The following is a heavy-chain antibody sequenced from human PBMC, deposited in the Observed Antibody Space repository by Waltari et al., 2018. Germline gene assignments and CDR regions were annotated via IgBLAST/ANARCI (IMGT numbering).Heavy chain of an antibody. V-gene: IGHV4-38-2*01. CDR1: GYSISSGYY. Sequence: QVQLQESGPGLVKPSETLSLTCAVSGYSISSGYYWGWIRQPPGKGLEWIGSIYHSGSTYYNPSLKSRVTISVDTSKNQFSLKLSSVTAADTAVYYCARVREYYYYMDVWGKGTTVTVSS. J-gene: IGHJ6*03. CDR2: IYHSGST. CDR3: ARVREYYYYMDV.